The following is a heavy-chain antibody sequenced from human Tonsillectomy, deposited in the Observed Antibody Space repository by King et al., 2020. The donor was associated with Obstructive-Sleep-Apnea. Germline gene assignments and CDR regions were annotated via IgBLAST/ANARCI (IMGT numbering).Heavy chain of an antibody. J-gene: IGHJ6*02. CDR2: IHWDTVDV. V-gene: IGHV3-9*02. CDR1: GFFTAEHA. Sequence: VQLVESGGGLVQPGRSPRLSCTMSGFFTAEHAIHWVRQAPGEGLEWVSGIHWDTVDVGYADSVKGRFTISKDNAKNSLYLQMNSLRSEDTAFYYCVKDMRPGGADVWGQGTTVTVSS. D-gene: IGHD1-14*01. CDR3: VKDMRPGGADV.